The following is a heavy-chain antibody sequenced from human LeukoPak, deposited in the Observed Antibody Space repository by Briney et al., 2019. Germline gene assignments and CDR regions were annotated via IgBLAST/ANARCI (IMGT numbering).Heavy chain of an antibody. J-gene: IGHJ4*02. Sequence: ASVKVSCKASGYTFTSYDINWVRQATGQGLAWMGWMNPNSGNTGYAQKFQGRVTMTRNTSISTAYMELSSLRSEDTAVYYCARGKGKDGYNSDWGQGTLVTVSS. CDR1: GYTFTSYD. D-gene: IGHD5-24*01. V-gene: IGHV1-8*01. CDR3: ARGKGKDGYNSD. CDR2: MNPNSGNT.